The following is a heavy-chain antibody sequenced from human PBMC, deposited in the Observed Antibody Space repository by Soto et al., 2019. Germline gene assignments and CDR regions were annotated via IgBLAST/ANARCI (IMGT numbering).Heavy chain of an antibody. V-gene: IGHV3-48*01. Sequence: PGGSLRLSCAASGFTFSSYSMNWVRQAPGKGLEWVSYISSSSSTIYYADSVKGRFTISRDNAKNSLYLQMNSLRAEDTAVYYCAREGDTAMVLAHYFDDRGQGTRVTVSS. CDR1: GFTFSSYS. D-gene: IGHD5-18*01. CDR3: AREGDTAMVLAHYFDD. J-gene: IGHJ4*02. CDR2: ISSSSSTI.